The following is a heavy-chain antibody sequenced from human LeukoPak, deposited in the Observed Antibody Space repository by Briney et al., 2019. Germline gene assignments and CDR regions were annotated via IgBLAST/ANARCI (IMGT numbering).Heavy chain of an antibody. Sequence: SETLSLTCTVSGGSISSSSYYWGWIRQPPGKGLEWIGSIYYSGSTYYNPSLKSRVTISVDTSKYQFSLKLSSVTAADTAVYYCARAQPLYYDSSGYYFDYWGQGTLVTVSS. CDR3: ARAQPLYYDSSGYYFDY. J-gene: IGHJ4*02. CDR1: GGSISSSSYY. CDR2: IYYSGST. V-gene: IGHV4-39*07. D-gene: IGHD3-22*01.